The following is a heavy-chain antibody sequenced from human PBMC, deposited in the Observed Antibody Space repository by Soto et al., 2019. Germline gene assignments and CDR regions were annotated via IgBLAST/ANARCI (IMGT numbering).Heavy chain of an antibody. CDR3: GRGPSPRAPAGGTPYYYAMDV. CDR1: GYDFTAYD. V-gene: IGHV1-8*02. Sequence: ASVKVSCKASGYDFTAYDINWVRQASGQGLEWMGWMNPINGATGTARRFQGRVSMTRDTDTGTAYLELTSLRSDDTAVYFCGRGPSPRAPAGGTPYYYAMDVWGQGTTVTVPS. D-gene: IGHD2-2*01. J-gene: IGHJ6*02. CDR2: MNPINGAT.